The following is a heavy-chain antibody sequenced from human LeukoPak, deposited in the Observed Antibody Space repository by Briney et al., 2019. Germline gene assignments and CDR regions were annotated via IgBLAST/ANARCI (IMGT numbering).Heavy chain of an antibody. CDR2: TYYRSKWYN. D-gene: IGHD6-19*01. V-gene: IGHV6-1*01. CDR1: GDSVSSNSAA. Sequence: SQTLSLTCAISGDSVSSNSAAWNWIRPSPSRGLEWLGRTYYRSKWYNDYAVSVKSRITINPDTSKNQSSLQLNSVTPEDTAVYYCARAAVAGTYYFDYWGQGTLVTVSS. J-gene: IGHJ4*02. CDR3: ARAAVAGTYYFDY.